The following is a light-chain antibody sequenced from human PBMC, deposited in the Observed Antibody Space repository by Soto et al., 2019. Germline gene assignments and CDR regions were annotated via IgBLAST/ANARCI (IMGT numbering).Light chain of an antibody. V-gene: IGKV3D-15*01. CDR3: QQLNNFVT. J-gene: IGKJ3*01. CDR2: GAS. CDR1: QSVDSN. Sequence: EIVMTQSPGTLSVSTGEGATLSCRASQSVDSNLAWYQQKPGQAPRLLIYGASTRATGIPDRFRGSGSGTKFTLTIRGLKPEDVETYYCQQLNNFVTFGPGTKVNI.